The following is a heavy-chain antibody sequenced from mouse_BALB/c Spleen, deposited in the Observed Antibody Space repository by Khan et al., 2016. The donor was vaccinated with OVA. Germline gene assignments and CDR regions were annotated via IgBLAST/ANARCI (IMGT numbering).Heavy chain of an antibody. Sequence: QVQLKESGPGLVQPSQSLSITYTVSGFSLTTYGVHWVRQSPGKGLEWLGVIWSGGITDYNAPFISRLSISKDNSKSQVFFKMNSLQANDTAIYYCARNYDYDEGLAYWGQGTLVTVSA. J-gene: IGHJ3*01. V-gene: IGHV2-2*02. D-gene: IGHD2-4*01. CDR2: IWSGGIT. CDR3: ARNYDYDEGLAY. CDR1: GFSLTTYG.